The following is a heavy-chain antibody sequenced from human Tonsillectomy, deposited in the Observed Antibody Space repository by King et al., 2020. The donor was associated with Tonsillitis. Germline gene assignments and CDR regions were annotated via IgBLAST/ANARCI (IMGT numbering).Heavy chain of an antibody. Sequence: VQLPQWGAGLLKPSETLSLTCAVYGGSFSGYYWSWIRQPPGKGLEWIGEINHSGSTNYNPSLKSRVTISVDTSKNQFSLKLSSVTAADTAVYYCATSVPYTVTSTFDYWGQGTLVTVSS. CDR1: GGSFSGYY. CDR2: INHSGST. CDR3: ATSVPYTVTSTFDY. D-gene: IGHD4-11*01. J-gene: IGHJ4*02. V-gene: IGHV4-34*01.